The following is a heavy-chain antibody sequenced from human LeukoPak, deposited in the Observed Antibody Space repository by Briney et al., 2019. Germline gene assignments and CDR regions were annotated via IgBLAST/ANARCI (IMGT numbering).Heavy chain of an antibody. J-gene: IGHJ6*03. D-gene: IGHD2-15*01. CDR3: ARAPGYCSGGSCLKPNYYYYYYMDV. V-gene: IGHV1-2*02. CDR2: INPNSGGT. Sequence: ASVKVSCKASGYTFTGYYMHWVRQAPGQGLEWMGWINPNSGGTNYAQKFQGRVTMTRDTSISTAYMELSRLRSDDTAVYYCARAPGYCSGGSCLKPNYYYYYYMDVWGKGTTVTVSS. CDR1: GYTFTGYY.